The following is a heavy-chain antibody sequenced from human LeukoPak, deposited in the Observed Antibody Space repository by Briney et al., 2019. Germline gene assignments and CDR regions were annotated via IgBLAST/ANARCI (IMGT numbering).Heavy chain of an antibody. V-gene: IGHV4-39*01. D-gene: IGHD1-26*01. CDR1: GGSISSSSYY. J-gene: IGHJ3*02. CDR3: ARLGYSGSYYERVFDI. Sequence: PSETLSLTCTVSGGSISSSSYYWGWIRQPPGKGLEWIGSIYYSGSTYSNPSLMSRVTISVDTSKNEFSLKLSSVTDADTAVYYCARLGYSGSYYERVFDIWGQGTMVTVSS. CDR2: IYYSGST.